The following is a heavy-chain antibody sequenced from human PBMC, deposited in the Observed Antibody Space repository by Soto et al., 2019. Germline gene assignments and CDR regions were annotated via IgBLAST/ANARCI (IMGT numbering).Heavy chain of an antibody. CDR3: ARGDVSAFDL. J-gene: IGHJ3*01. Sequence: EVQLVESGGGLVQPGGSLSLSCVASDFTFSYDWMHWVRQVPGKGLVWVSRIHRDGSSTMYADYVKARFTISRDNAKNTLYVQLVGLSVEDTAVYYCARGDVSAFDLWGQGTMVTVSS. CDR1: DFTFSYDW. CDR2: IHRDGSST. V-gene: IGHV3-74*03.